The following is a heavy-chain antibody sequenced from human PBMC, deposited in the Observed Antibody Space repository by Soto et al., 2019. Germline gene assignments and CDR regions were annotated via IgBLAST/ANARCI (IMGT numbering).Heavy chain of an antibody. J-gene: IGHJ6*02. CDR2: ISSSSSTI. D-gene: IGHD3-10*01. V-gene: IGHV3-48*02. CDR1: GFTFSSYS. CDR3: ARDPMDYYYGSGSYGIDGMDV. Sequence: GGSLRLSCAASGFTFSSYSMNWVRQAPGKGLEWVSYISSSSSTIYYADSVKGRFTISRDNAKNSLYLQMNSLRDEDTAVYYCARDPMDYYYGSGSYGIDGMDVWGQGTTVTVSS.